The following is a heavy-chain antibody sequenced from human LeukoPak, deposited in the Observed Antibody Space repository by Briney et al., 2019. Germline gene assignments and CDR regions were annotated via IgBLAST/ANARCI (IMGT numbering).Heavy chain of an antibody. CDR2: ISGSGSVS. CDR1: GFTFSSYS. Sequence: GGSLRLSCAASGFTFSSYSMNWVRQAPGKGLEWISYISGSGSVSYYEDSVKDRFTISRDNAKNSLYLQMNSLRDEDTALYCCARDGGFGFLAAFDIWGQGTMVTVSS. V-gene: IGHV3-48*02. J-gene: IGHJ3*02. CDR3: ARDGGFGFLAAFDI. D-gene: IGHD3-10*01.